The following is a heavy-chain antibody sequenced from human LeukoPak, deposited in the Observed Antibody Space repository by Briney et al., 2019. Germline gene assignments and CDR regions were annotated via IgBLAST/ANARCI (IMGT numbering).Heavy chain of an antibody. Sequence: ASVKVSCKASGYTFTSYGISWVRQAPGQGLEWMGWISAYNGNTNYAQKLQGRVTMTTGTSTSTAYMELRSLRSDDTAVYYCARRYYDILTGYQPFDYWGQGTLVTVSS. D-gene: IGHD3-9*01. CDR2: ISAYNGNT. V-gene: IGHV1-18*01. J-gene: IGHJ4*02. CDR1: GYTFTSYG. CDR3: ARRYYDILTGYQPFDY.